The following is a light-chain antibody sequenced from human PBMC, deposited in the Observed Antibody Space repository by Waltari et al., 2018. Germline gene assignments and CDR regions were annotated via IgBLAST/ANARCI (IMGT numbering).Light chain of an antibody. J-gene: IGLJ7*01. CDR2: ETS. CDR1: SSNIGNNY. Sequence: QSVLTQPPSVSAAPGQRVTISCSGGSSNIGNNYVSWYRQFPGTAPKLLIYETSERPSGIPVRFSGSKSGTSATLDITGLQAGDEADYYCGTWDSSLSGAVFGGGTHLTVL. V-gene: IGLV1-51*02. CDR3: GTWDSSLSGAV.